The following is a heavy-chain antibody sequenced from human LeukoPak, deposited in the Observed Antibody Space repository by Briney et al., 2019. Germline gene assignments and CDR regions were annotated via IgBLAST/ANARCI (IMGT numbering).Heavy chain of an antibody. Sequence: GGSLRLSCAASGFTFSNAWMSWVRQTPEKGLEWVSVIYSGGSTDYADSVKGRFTISRDNSKNTLYLQMNSLRAEDTAVYHCARGPAGYNWGQGTLVTVSS. D-gene: IGHD1-1*01. CDR1: GFTFSNAW. J-gene: IGHJ4*02. CDR3: ARGPAGYN. CDR2: IYSGGST. V-gene: IGHV3-53*01.